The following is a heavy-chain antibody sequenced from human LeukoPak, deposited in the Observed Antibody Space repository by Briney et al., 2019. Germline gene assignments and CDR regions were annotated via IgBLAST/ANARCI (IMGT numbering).Heavy chain of an antibody. J-gene: IGHJ6*04. CDR2: ISSSGSTI. CDR3: AELGITMIGGV. V-gene: IGHV3-11*04. D-gene: IGHD3-10*02. CDR1: GFTVSDNY. Sequence: GGSLRLSCAASGFTVSDNYMSWVRQAPGKGLEWVSYISSSGSTIYYADSVKGRFTISRDNAKNSLYLQMNSLRAEDTAVYYCAELGITMIGGVWGKGTTVTISS.